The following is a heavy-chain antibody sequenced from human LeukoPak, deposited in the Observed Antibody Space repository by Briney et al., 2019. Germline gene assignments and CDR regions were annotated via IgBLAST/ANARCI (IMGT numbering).Heavy chain of an antibody. J-gene: IGHJ4*02. D-gene: IGHD4-17*01. Sequence: GGSLRLSCAASGFTFSSYSMNWVRQAPGKGLEWVPYISSSSSTIYYADSVKGRFTISRDNAKNSLYLQMNSLRAEDTAVYYCARGLYGDYVSDYWGQGTVVTVSS. V-gene: IGHV3-48*01. CDR1: GFTFSSYS. CDR2: ISSSSSTI. CDR3: ARGLYGDYVSDY.